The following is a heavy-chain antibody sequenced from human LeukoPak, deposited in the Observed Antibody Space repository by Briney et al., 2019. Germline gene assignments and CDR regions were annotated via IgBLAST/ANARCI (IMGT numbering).Heavy chain of an antibody. D-gene: IGHD5-18*01. V-gene: IGHV4-34*01. Sequence: PSETLSLTCAVYGGSFSGYYWSWIRQPPGKGLEWIGEINHSGSTNYNPSLKSRVTISVDTSKNQFSLKLSSVTAADTAVYYCARRWIQLSFDYWGQGTLVTVSS. J-gene: IGHJ4*02. CDR2: INHSGST. CDR3: ARRWIQLSFDY. CDR1: GGSFSGYY.